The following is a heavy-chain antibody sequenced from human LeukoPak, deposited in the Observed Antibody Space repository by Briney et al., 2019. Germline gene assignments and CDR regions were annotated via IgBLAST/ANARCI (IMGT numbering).Heavy chain of an antibody. CDR1: GGSIISYY. D-gene: IGHD1-20*01. CDR3: ARGEITGTMNFDY. V-gene: IGHV4-59*01. CDR2: IYYSGST. J-gene: IGHJ4*02. Sequence: SETLSLTCTVSGGSIISYYWGWIRQPPGKGLEWIGYIYYSGSTNYNPSLKSRVTISVDTSKNQFSLKLSSVTAADTAVYYCARGEITGTMNFDYWGQGTLVTVSS.